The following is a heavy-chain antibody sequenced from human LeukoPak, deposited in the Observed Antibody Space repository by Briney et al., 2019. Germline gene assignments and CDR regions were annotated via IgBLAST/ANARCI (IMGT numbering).Heavy chain of an antibody. CDR2: INHSGST. CDR3: ARYRSYFDY. V-gene: IGHV4-34*01. Sequence: PSETLSLTCAVYGGSFSGYYWSWIRQPPGKGLEWIGEINHSGSTNYNPSLKSRVTISVDTSKNQFSLKLSSVTAADTAVYYCARYRSYFDYWGQGTLVTVSS. D-gene: IGHD4-11*01. J-gene: IGHJ4*02. CDR1: GGSFSGYY.